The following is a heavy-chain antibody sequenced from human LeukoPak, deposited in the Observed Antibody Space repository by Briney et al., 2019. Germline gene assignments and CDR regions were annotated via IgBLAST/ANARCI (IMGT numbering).Heavy chain of an antibody. Sequence: GGSLRLSCEASGFTFSSYAMIWVRQAPGKGLEWVSAIVGSGGGTEYADSVKGRFTISGDNSKNTLYLQMNSLRAEDTAVYYCARDPNGDYIGAFDFRGQGTMVTVSS. CDR3: ARDPNGDYIGAFDF. D-gene: IGHD4-17*01. J-gene: IGHJ3*01. CDR1: GFTFSSYA. CDR2: IVGSGGGT. V-gene: IGHV3-23*01.